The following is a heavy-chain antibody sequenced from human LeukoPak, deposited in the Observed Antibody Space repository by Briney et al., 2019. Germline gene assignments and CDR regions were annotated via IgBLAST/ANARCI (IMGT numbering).Heavy chain of an antibody. CDR1: GFTFSSYC. D-gene: IGHD3-10*01. J-gene: IGHJ4*02. CDR2: ISYDVINK. CDR3: AKADADDVLLPN. Sequence: GGCLRLSCAASGFTFSSYCMHWVRQAPGKGLEWVAVISYDVINKYYADSLKGRFTISRDNSKNTLYLQMNTLSAQDTPVYYFAKADADDVLLPNWGQGTLVTVPS. V-gene: IGHV3-30*18.